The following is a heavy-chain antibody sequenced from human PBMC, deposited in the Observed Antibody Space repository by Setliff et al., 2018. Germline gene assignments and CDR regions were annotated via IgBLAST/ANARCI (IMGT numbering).Heavy chain of an antibody. V-gene: IGHV3-48*01. J-gene: IGHJ4*02. Sequence: PGGSLRLSCADSGFTFSSYNMNWVRQAPGKGLEWVSYIGSSTSTIYYADSVKGRFTISRDNAKNSLYLQMSSLRAEDTAMYYCARGHTIGALLRHFDCWGQGTLVTVSS. CDR2: IGSSTSTI. CDR1: GFTFSSYN. CDR3: ARGHTIGALLRHFDC. D-gene: IGHD1-1*01.